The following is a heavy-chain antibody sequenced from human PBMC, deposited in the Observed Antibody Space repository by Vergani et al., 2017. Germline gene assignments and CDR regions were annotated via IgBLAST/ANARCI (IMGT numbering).Heavy chain of an antibody. V-gene: IGHV3-23*04. CDR3: AKDTYDGREYFDY. D-gene: IGHD3-16*01. Sequence: EIQLVESGGDLVQPGGSLRLPCAASGFTFSTYAMSWVRQAPGKGLEWVSGITRSGDRTYYADSVKGRFTISRDNSKNTLYLQMNSLRGEDTAVYYCAKDTYDGREYFDYWGQGTLVTVSS. CDR2: ITRSGDRT. J-gene: IGHJ4*02. CDR1: GFTFSTYA.